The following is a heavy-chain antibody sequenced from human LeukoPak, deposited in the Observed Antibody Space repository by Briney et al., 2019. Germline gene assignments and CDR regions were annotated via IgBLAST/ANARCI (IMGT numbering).Heavy chain of an antibody. CDR2: INHSGTT. CDR1: GPSFSGYY. CDR3: ARDGPGFDAFDI. J-gene: IGHJ3*02. Sequence: SQTRSLTCPLYGPSFSGYYWSWVRHPPGKGLEWIGEINHSGTTNSNPSPKSRARLSVDPSKNQFSLKLSSVTAADTAVYYCARDGPGFDAFDIWGQGTMVTVSS. V-gene: IGHV4-34*01. D-gene: IGHD3-10*01.